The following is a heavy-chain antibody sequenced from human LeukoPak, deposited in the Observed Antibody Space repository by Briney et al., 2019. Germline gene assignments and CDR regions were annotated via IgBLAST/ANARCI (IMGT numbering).Heavy chain of an antibody. D-gene: IGHD3-9*01. J-gene: IGHJ4*02. Sequence: GGSLRLSCAASGFTFSSYAMSWVRQAPGKGLEWDSAISGSGGSTYYADSVKGRFTISRDNSKNTLYLQMNSLRAEDTAVYYCAKGLRYFDWLFETGLDYWGQGTLVTVSS. CDR3: AKGLRYFDWLFETGLDY. CDR2: ISGSGGST. V-gene: IGHV3-23*01. CDR1: GFTFSSYA.